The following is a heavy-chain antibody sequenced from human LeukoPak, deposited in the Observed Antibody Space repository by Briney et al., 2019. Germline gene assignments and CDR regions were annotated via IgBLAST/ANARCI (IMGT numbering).Heavy chain of an antibody. D-gene: IGHD3-22*01. CDR3: TRDEGSSGYYYNAEYFQH. CDR2: IRSKAYGGTT. Sequence: GGSLRLSCTASGFTFGDYAMSWVRQAPGKGLEWVGFIRSKAYGGTTEYAASVKGRFTISRDDSKSIAYLQMNSLKTEDTAVYYCTRDEGSSGYYYNAEYFQHWGQGTLVTVSS. J-gene: IGHJ1*01. CDR1: GFTFGDYA. V-gene: IGHV3-49*04.